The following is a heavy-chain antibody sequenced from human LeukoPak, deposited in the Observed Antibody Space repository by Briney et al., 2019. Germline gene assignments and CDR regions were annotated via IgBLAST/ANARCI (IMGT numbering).Heavy chain of an antibody. CDR3: ASLGSTPSSSSIDY. CDR2: ISSSSTYI. CDR1: GFTFSSYS. V-gene: IGHV3-21*01. D-gene: IGHD6-6*01. J-gene: IGHJ4*02. Sequence: GGCLRLSCAASGFTFSSYSMNWVRQAPGKGLEWDSSISSSSTYIYYADSVKGRFTISRDNAKNSLYLQMNSLRAEDTAVYYCASLGSTPSSSSIDYWGQGTLVTVSS.